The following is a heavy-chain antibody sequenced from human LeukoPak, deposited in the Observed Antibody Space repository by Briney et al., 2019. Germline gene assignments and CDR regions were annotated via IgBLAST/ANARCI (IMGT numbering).Heavy chain of an antibody. CDR3: ARRSWTDYNFDY. V-gene: IGHV1-69*13. Sequence: SVTVSCTASGGTFSIYAISWVRQAPGQGLEWMGGIIPIFGTANYAQKFQGRVTITADESTSTAYMELSSLRSEDTAVYYCARRSWTDYNFDYWGQGTLVTVSS. CDR1: GGTFSIYA. CDR2: IIPIFGTA. D-gene: IGHD1-1*01. J-gene: IGHJ4*02.